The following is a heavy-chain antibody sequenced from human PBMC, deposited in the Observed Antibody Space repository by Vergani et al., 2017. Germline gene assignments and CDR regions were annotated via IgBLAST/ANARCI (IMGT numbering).Heavy chain of an antibody. Sequence: EVQVVESGGGLVQPGGSLRLFCAASGFHVSSNYMSWVRQAPGKGLEWVSVTYSGGSTYYADSVKGRFTISRDNSKNTLYLQMNSLRAEDTAVYYCARGSYYYGMDVGGQGTTVTVSS. D-gene: IGHD2-15*01. V-gene: IGHV3-66*02. CDR2: TYSGGST. CDR3: ARGSYYYGMDV. CDR1: GFHVSSNY. J-gene: IGHJ6*02.